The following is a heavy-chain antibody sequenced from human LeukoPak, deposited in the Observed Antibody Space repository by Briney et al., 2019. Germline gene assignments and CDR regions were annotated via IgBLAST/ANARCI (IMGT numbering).Heavy chain of an antibody. Sequence: GGSLRLSCAASRFTFSSYSMSWVRQAPGKGLEWVSYISSSRSSIYYADSVKGRFTISRDNAKNSLYLQMNSLRAEDTALYYCARDAPSVGYSFDYWGQGTLVTVSS. J-gene: IGHJ4*02. CDR2: ISSSRSSI. D-gene: IGHD1-1*01. V-gene: IGHV3-48*04. CDR1: RFTFSSYS. CDR3: ARDAPSVGYSFDY.